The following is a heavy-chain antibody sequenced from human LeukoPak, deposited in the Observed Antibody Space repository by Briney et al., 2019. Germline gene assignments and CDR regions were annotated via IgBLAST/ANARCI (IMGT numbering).Heavy chain of an antibody. V-gene: IGHV1-24*01. CDR3: ATYDSSGYPNFDY. D-gene: IGHD3-22*01. J-gene: IGHJ4*02. CDR2: FDPEDGET. Sequence: ASVKVSCKVSGYTLTELSMHWVRQAPGKGLEWMGGFDPEDGETIYAQKFQGRVTMTEDTSTDTAYMELSSLRSEGTAVYYCATYDSSGYPNFDYWGQGTLVTVSS. CDR1: GYTLTELS.